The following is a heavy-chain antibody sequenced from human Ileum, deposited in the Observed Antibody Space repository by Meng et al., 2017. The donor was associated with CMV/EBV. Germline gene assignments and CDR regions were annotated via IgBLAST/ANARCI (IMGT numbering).Heavy chain of an antibody. CDR2: INPHSGGA. Sequence: YKFTDYYMHGVRQAPGQGLEWMAWINPHSGGAISARRFQGRVTLTADTSISTAYMELNRLTSDDTAVYYCARSEYCRDGSCYRVDPWGQGTLVTVSS. V-gene: IGHV1-2*02. J-gene: IGHJ5*02. CDR3: ARSEYCRDGSCYRVDP. CDR1: YKFTDYY. D-gene: IGHD2-15*01.